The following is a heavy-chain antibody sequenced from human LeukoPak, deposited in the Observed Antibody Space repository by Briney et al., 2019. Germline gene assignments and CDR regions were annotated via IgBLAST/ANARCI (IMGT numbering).Heavy chain of an antibody. Sequence: SVKVSCKASGYTFTSYGISWVRQAPGQGLEWMGGITPIFGTVNYAQKFQGRVTITADKSTTTAYMELGSLRSEDTALYYCARGLEFPFDYWGQGTLVTVSS. CDR1: GYTFTSYG. CDR3: ARGLEFPFDY. D-gene: IGHD1-1*01. CDR2: ITPIFGTV. V-gene: IGHV1-69*06. J-gene: IGHJ4*02.